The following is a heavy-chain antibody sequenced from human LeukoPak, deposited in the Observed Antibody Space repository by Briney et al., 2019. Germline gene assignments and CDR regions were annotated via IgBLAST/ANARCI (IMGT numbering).Heavy chain of an antibody. CDR1: GGSISSYY. J-gene: IGHJ5*02. Sequence: PSETLSLTCTVSGGSISSYYLSWIRQPPGKGLEWIGYIYYSGSTNYNPSLKSRVTISVDTSKNQFSLKLSSVTAADTAVYYCARVFFMGRGWHFDPGGQGTLVTVSS. CDR3: ARVFFMGRGWHFDP. CDR2: IYYSGST. V-gene: IGHV4-59*01. D-gene: IGHD6-19*01.